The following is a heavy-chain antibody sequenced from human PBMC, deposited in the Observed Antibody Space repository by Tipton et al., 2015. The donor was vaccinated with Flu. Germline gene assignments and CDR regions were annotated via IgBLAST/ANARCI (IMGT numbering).Heavy chain of an antibody. CDR2: INYIGST. Sequence: LVQSSETLSLNCNISGGSISSYYWSWIRQSPEKGLEWIGYINYIGSTNYNPSLKSRVTISVETSKNQFSLKLRSVTAADTAVYYCARERSTGWYGGVLNWGQGILVTVSS. D-gene: IGHD6-19*01. V-gene: IGHV4-59*01. J-gene: IGHJ4*02. CDR1: GGSISSYY. CDR3: ARERSTGWYGGVLN.